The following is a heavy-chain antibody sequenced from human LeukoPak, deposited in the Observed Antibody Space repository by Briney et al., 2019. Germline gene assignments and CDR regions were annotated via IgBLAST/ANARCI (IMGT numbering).Heavy chain of an antibody. CDR2: ISGSGGTT. CDR3: HCRAGNQGS. Sequence: PGGSPRLSCAASGFTFSSYAMSWVRQAPGKGLEWVSAISGSGGTTYYADSVKGRFTISRDNSKNTPYLQMNSLRAEDTAVYYCHCRAGNQGSWGQGTLVTVSS. V-gene: IGHV3-23*01. CDR1: GFTFSSYA. J-gene: IGHJ5*02. D-gene: IGHD1-14*01.